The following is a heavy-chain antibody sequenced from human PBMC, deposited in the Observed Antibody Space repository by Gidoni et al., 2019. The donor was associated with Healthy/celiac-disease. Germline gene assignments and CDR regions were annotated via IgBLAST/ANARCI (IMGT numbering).Heavy chain of an antibody. Sequence: QVQLVQSGAEVKKPGSSLTVSCKASGGTLSSYAISWVRQAPGQGLEWMGGIIPIFGTANYAQKFQGRVTITADESTSTASMELSSLRSEDTAVYSCARADCTNGVCSYYFDYWGQGTLVTVSS. CDR2: IIPIFGTA. J-gene: IGHJ4*02. CDR1: GGTLSSYA. CDR3: ARADCTNGVCSYYFDY. V-gene: IGHV1-69*01. D-gene: IGHD2-8*01.